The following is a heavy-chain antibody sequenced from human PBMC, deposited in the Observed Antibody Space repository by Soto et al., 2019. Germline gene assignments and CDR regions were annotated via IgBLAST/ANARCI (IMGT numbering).Heavy chain of an antibody. V-gene: IGHV5-51*01. CDR2: IYPGDFDT. CDR3: ARGPLSLYSADFR. Sequence: GESLKISCKGSGYSFTSYWIGWVRQMPGEGLEWMGIIYPGDFDTRYSPSFQGQVTRDTSANTVYMELSSLTSEDTAIYYCARGPLSLYSADFRWGRGTPVTVSS. D-gene: IGHD6-13*01. CDR1: GYSFTSYW. J-gene: IGHJ4*02.